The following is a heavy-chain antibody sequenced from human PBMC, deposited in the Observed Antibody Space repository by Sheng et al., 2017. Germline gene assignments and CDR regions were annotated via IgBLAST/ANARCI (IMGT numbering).Heavy chain of an antibody. CDR1: GFTFSSYG. V-gene: IGHV3-30*19. Sequence: QVQLVESGGGVVQPGGSLRLSCAASGFTFSSYGMHWVRQAPGKGLEWVAVISYDGSNKYYADSVKGRFTISRDNSKNTLYLQMNSLRAEDTAVYYCARLADGYMDVWGKGTTVTVSS. J-gene: IGHJ6*03. CDR3: ARLADGYMDV. CDR2: ISYDGSNK.